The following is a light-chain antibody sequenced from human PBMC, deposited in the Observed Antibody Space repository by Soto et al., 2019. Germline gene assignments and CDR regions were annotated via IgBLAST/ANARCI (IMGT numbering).Light chain of an antibody. CDR1: SSDVGSYNL. V-gene: IGLV2-23*02. CDR2: EVS. J-gene: IGLJ1*01. CDR3: CSYAGSRTYD. Sequence: QSVLTQPASVSGSPGQSITISCTGTSSDVGSYNLVSWYQQHPGKAPKLMIYEVSKRPSGVSNRFSGSKSGNTASLKISGLQAEDEADYYCCSYAGSRTYDFGTGTKVTV.